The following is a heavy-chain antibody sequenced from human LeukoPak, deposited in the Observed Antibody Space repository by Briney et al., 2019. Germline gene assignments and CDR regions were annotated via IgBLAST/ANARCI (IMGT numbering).Heavy chain of an antibody. V-gene: IGHV7-4-1*02. CDR2: INTNTGNP. J-gene: IGHJ2*01. CDR3: ATTTKKYYYDSRSLGSFDL. D-gene: IGHD3-22*01. Sequence: ASVKVSCKASGYTFTRYALNWVRQAPGQGLEWMGWINTNTGNPTYAQGFTGRFVFSLDTSVSTAYLQISSLKTEDTAVYYCATTTKKYYYDSRSLGSFDLWDRGTLVTVPS. CDR1: GYTFTRYA.